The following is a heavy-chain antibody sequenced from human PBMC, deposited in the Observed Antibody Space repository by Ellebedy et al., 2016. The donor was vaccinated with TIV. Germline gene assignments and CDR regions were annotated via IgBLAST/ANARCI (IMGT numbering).Heavy chain of an antibody. Sequence: SGPTLVKPAQTLTLTCTFSGFLLSTSGVGVGWIRQPPGKALEWLAIIYWNDDKRYSPSLKNRLTITKDTSNNQVVLTMTVMDPVDTATYYCARISRDAFDIWGQGIMVTVSS. V-gene: IGHV2-5*01. CDR2: IYWNDDK. CDR1: GFLLSTSGVG. CDR3: ARISRDAFDI. J-gene: IGHJ3*02. D-gene: IGHD3-3*01.